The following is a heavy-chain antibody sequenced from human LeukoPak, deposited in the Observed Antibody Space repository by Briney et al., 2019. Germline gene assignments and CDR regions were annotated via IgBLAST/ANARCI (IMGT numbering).Heavy chain of an antibody. CDR3: ARDDLDCSGNTCYPDNY. D-gene: IGHD2-15*01. CDR1: GYTFTNYG. CDR2: INAYNGNT. Sequence: GASVKVSCKASGYTFTNYGITWVRQAPGQGLGWMGWINAYNGNTKYAQNFQGRVTTTTDTSTDTAYMELRNLRSDDTAFYYCARDDLDCSGNTCYPDNYWGQGTLVGVSS. J-gene: IGHJ4*02. V-gene: IGHV1-18*01.